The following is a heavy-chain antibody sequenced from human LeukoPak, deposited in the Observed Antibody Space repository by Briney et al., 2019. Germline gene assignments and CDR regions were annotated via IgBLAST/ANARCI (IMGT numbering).Heavy chain of an antibody. D-gene: IGHD4/OR15-4a*01. J-gene: IGHJ5*01. V-gene: IGHV3-23*01. CDR2: LSGDAMTT. CDR1: GFTFRTYI. Sequence: PGGSLRLSCTASGFTFRTYIMAWVRQVPGKGLEWISALSGDAMTTYYAVPVKGRFTISRDNFRNTLTLQMDSLRADDSAVYYCAKGASPYSNYAVRWFDSWGQGTLVTVPP. CDR3: AKGASPYSNYAVRWFDS.